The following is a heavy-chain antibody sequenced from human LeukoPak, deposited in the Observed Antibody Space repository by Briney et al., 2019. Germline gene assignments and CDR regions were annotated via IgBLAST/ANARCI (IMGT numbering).Heavy chain of an antibody. CDR3: ARGEAPYSSGWYYFDY. CDR1: GGSVSSGSYY. J-gene: IGHJ4*02. CDR2: INHSGST. Sequence: SETLSLTCTVSGGSVSSGSYYWSWIRQPPGKGLEWIGEINHSGSTNYNPSLKSRVTISVDTSKNQFSLKLSSVTAVDTAVYYCARGEAPYSSGWYYFDYWGQGTLVTVSS. D-gene: IGHD6-19*01. V-gene: IGHV4-39*07.